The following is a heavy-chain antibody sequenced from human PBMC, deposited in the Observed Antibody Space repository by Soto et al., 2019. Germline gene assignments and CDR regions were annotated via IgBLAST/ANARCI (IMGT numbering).Heavy chain of an antibody. CDR2: ISWNSGNI. Sequence: EVQLVESGGDLVQPGRSLRLSCAASGFTFDVYAMHWVRQAPGKGLEWVSGISWNSGNIGYADSVEGRFTISRDSAKNSLYLQMNSLRAEDTALYYCVKDITLKGGGDIKRFVFDSWGQVSLVTVSS. V-gene: IGHV3-9*01. D-gene: IGHD2-21*01. J-gene: IGHJ4*02. CDR3: VKDITLKGGGDIKRFVFDS. CDR1: GFTFDVYA.